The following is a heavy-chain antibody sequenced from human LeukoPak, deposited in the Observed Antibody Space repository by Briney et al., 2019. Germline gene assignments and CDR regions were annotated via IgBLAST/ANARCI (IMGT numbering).Heavy chain of an antibody. CDR3: ARNDGDSTFGYYYGMDV. V-gene: IGHV4-59*01. Sequence: SETLSLTCTVSGGSISSYYWSWIRQPPGKGLEGIGYIYYSGSTNYNPSLKSRVTISVDTSKNQFSLKLSSVTAADTAVYYCARNDGDSTFGYYYGMDVWGQGTTVTVSS. CDR1: GGSISSYY. CDR2: IYYSGST. J-gene: IGHJ6*02. D-gene: IGHD1-1*01.